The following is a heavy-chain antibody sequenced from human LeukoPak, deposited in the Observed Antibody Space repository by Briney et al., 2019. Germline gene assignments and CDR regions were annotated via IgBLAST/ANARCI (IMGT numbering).Heavy chain of an antibody. V-gene: IGHV3-21*06. CDR3: ARDGYYYDSSGYDY. Sequence: GGSLRLSCAASGFTFSAYSMNWVRQAPGKGLEWVSSISLGSSYIYYADSVKGRFTISRDNAKNSLYLQMNSLRAEDTAVYYCARDGYYYDSSGYDYWGQGTLVTVSS. CDR2: ISLGSSYI. CDR1: GFTFSAYS. J-gene: IGHJ4*02. D-gene: IGHD3-22*01.